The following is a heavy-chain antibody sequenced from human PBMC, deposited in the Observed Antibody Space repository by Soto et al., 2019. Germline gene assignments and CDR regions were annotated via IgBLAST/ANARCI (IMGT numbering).Heavy chain of an antibody. CDR3: ARQEVRGVIAPYGMDV. CDR1: GYSFTSYW. D-gene: IGHD3-10*01. V-gene: IGHV5-51*01. J-gene: IGHJ6*02. Sequence: GESLKISCKGSGYSFTSYWIGWVRQMPGKGLEWMGIIYPGDSDTRYSPSFQGQVTISADKSISTAYLQWSSLKASDTAMYYCARQEVRGVIAPYGMDVWGQGTTVTVSS. CDR2: IYPGDSDT.